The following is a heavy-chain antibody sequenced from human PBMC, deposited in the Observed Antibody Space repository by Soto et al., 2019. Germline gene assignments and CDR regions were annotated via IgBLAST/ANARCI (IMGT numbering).Heavy chain of an antibody. CDR2: IYYSGST. CDR3: ASPREYCSGGSCYLDY. V-gene: IGHV4-39*01. D-gene: IGHD2-15*01. CDR1: GGSISSSSYY. Sequence: SQTLSLTCTVSGGSISSSSYYWGWIRQPPGKGLEWIGSIYYSGSTYYNPSLKSRVTISVDTSKNQFSLKLSSVTAADTAVYYCASPREYCSGGSCYLDYWGQGTLVTVSS. J-gene: IGHJ4*02.